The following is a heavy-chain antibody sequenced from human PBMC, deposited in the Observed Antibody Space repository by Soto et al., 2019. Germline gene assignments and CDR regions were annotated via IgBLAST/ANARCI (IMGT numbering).Heavy chain of an antibody. J-gene: IGHJ6*02. V-gene: IGHV4-59*01. CDR1: GGSISSNY. CDR3: ARSYPNTIFGVVPSRGLDV. D-gene: IGHD3-3*01. CDR2: IYYTGST. Sequence: PSETLSLTCIVSGGSISSNYWSWIRQPPGKGLEWIGYIYYTGSTNFNPSLKNRVIISVDTYKNQFSLKLSSVTAADTAVYYCARSYPNTIFGVVPSRGLDVWGQGTTVTVSS.